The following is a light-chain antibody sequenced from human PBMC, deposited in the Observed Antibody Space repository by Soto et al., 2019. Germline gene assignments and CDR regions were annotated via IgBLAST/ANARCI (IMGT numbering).Light chain of an antibody. CDR1: SSDVGGYKY. J-gene: IGLJ3*02. CDR2: EVS. CDR3: SSYTSSSTLRV. V-gene: IGLV2-14*01. Sequence: QSVLTQPASVSGSPGQSITISCTGTSSDVGGYKYVSWYQQHPGKAPKLMIYEVSNRPSGVSNRFSGSKSGNTASLTISGLQAEYEADYYCSSYTSSSTLRVFGGGTKLTVL.